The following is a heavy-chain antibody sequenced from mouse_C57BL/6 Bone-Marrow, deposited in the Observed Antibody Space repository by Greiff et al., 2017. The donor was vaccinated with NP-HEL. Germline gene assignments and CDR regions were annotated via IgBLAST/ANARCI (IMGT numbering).Heavy chain of an antibody. D-gene: IGHD4-1*01. V-gene: IGHV1-81*01. CDR2: IYPRSGNT. CDR1: GYTFTSYG. Sequence: LQESGAELARPGASVKLSCKASGYTFTSYGISWVKQRTGQGLEWIGEIYPRSGNTYYNEKFKGKATLTADKSSSTAYMELRSLTSEDSAVYFCASWAWFAYWGQGTLVTVSA. J-gene: IGHJ3*01. CDR3: ASWAWFAY.